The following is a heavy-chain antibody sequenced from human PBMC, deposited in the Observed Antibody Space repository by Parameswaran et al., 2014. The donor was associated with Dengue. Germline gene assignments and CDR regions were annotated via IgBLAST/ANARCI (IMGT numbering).Heavy chain of an antibody. J-gene: IGHJ4*02. V-gene: IGHV6-1*01. Sequence: ISVARWIRQSPSRGLEWLGRTYYRSKWYNDYAVSVKSRITINPDTSKNQFSLQLNSVTPEDTAVYYCARERITMIVSRYFDYWGQGTLVTVSS. CDR3: ARERITMIVSRYFDY. D-gene: IGHD3-22*01. CDR2: TYYRSKWYN. CDR1: ISVA.